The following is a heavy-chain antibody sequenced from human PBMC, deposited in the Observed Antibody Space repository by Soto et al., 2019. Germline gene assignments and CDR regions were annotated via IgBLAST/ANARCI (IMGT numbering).Heavy chain of an antibody. CDR2: TYYRSKWYN. J-gene: IGHJ6*01. CDR3: AGEFPYYERV. Sequence: SQTLSLSWLISGDRVSGNSSAWNRIRQSPSRGLEWLGRTYYRSKWYNDYSVSVKSRITVTPDKSKNHFSLHLKSVTPEDTAVYYCAGEFPYYERVWA. CDR1: GDRVSGNSSA. V-gene: IGHV6-1*01. D-gene: IGHD3-16*01.